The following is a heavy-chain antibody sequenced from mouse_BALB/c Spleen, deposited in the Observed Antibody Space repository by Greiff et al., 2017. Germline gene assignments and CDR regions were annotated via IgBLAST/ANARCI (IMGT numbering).Heavy chain of an antibody. CDR2: INSNGGST. Sequence: EVQLVESGGGLVQPGGSLKLSCAASGFTFSSYGMSWVRQTPDKRLELVATINSNGGSTYYPDSVKGRFTISRDNAKNTLYLQMSSLKSEYTAMYYCARIYYDSHFDYWGQGTTLTVSS. J-gene: IGHJ2*01. CDR1: GFTFSSYG. D-gene: IGHD2-4*01. CDR3: ARIYYDSHFDY. V-gene: IGHV5-6-3*01.